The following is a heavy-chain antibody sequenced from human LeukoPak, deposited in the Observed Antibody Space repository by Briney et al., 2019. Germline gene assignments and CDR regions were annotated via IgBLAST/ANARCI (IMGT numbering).Heavy chain of an antibody. CDR2: IYPADSDT. J-gene: IGHJ4*02. Sequence: GESLKTSCKGSGFSFISNWIGWVRQMPGKGLEWMGIIYPADSDTRYSPSFQGQVTISADTSINTAYLQWTSLKASDTAMYYCARDLDSRFDSWGQGTLVTVSS. V-gene: IGHV5-51*01. CDR3: ARDLDSRFDS. D-gene: IGHD3-22*01. CDR1: GFSFISNW.